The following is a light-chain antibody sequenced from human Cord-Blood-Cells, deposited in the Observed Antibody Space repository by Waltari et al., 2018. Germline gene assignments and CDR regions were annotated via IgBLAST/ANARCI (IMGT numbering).Light chain of an antibody. CDR3: QQYNSYSPT. CDR2: DAS. V-gene: IGKV1-5*01. Sequence: DIQMTQSPSTRAASVGDRVTITCRASQSISGWLAWYQQKPGKAPKVLIYDASSLESGVPSRFSASGSETEFTLTISSLQPDDFATDYCQQYNSYSPTFDQGTKVEIK. CDR1: QSISGW. J-gene: IGKJ1*01.